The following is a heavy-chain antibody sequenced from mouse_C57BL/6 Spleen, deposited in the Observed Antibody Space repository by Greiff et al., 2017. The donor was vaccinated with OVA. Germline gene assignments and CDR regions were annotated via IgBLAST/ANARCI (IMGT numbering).Heavy chain of an antibody. CDR3: ARDYAMDY. CDR1: GFTFSDYY. V-gene: IGHV5-16*01. J-gene: IGHJ4*01. Sequence: EVMLVESEGGLVQPGSSMKLSCTASGFTFSDYYMAWVRQVPEKGLEWVANINYDGSSTYYLDSLKSRFIISRDNAKNILYLQMSSLKSEDIATYYCARDYAMDYWGQGTSVTVSS. CDR2: INYDGSST.